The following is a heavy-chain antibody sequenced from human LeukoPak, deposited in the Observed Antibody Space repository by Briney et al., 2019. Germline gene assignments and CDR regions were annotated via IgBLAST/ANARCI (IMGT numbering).Heavy chain of an antibody. Sequence: GGSLRLSCAASGFMFSNNWMSWVRLAPRKGLEWVANIKEDGTETFYVDSVKGRFTISRDSSKNTLFLQMNSLRAEDTALYFCARKAQYNGHYPLDYWGQGTLVTVSS. D-gene: IGHD1-7*01. V-gene: IGHV3-7*03. J-gene: IGHJ4*02. CDR3: ARKAQYNGHYPLDY. CDR2: IKEDGTET. CDR1: GFMFSNNW.